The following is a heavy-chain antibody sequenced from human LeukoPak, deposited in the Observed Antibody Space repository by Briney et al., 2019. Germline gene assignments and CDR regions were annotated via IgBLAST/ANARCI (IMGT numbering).Heavy chain of an antibody. CDR1: GFTFRSYG. CDR3: ARVTGSGYQLPTYYYGMDV. CDR2: IWYDGSNK. J-gene: IGHJ6*02. V-gene: IGHV3-33*01. D-gene: IGHD2-2*01. Sequence: GGSLRLSCAASGFTFRSYGMHWVRQAPGKGLVWVAVIWYDGSNKYYADSVKGRYTISRDNSKNTLYLQMNSLRAEDTAVYYCARVTGSGYQLPTYYYGMDVWGQGTTVTVSS.